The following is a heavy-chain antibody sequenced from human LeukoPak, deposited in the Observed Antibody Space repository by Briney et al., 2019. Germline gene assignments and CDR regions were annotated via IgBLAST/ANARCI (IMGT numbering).Heavy chain of an antibody. CDR1: GFSFNGYG. D-gene: IGHD1-26*01. CDR3: ARHGSGRNNFDPLDH. Sequence: GGSLRLSCAASGFSFNGYGMDWVRQAPGKGLEGVAIIWYDGNVTYYEDSVKGRFTISRDKSNSTLYRQMDSLRAEDTAVYYCARHGSGRNNFDPLDHWGQGTLVTVSS. V-gene: IGHV3-33*01. J-gene: IGHJ4*02. CDR2: IWYDGNVT.